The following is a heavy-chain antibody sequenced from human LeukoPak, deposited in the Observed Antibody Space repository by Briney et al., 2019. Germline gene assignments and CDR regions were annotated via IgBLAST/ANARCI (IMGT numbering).Heavy chain of an antibody. V-gene: IGHV3-7*01. D-gene: IGHD2-2*02. CDR1: GFTFSSYW. J-gene: IGHJ4*02. CDR3: ARDQNCSSTSCYTVPYFDY. Sequence: GGSLRLSCAASGFTFSSYWMSWVRQAPGKGLEWVANIKQDGSEKYYVDSVKGRFTISRDNAKNSLYLQMNSLRAEDTAVYYCARDQNCSSTSCYTVPYFDYWGQGTLVTVSS. CDR2: IKQDGSEK.